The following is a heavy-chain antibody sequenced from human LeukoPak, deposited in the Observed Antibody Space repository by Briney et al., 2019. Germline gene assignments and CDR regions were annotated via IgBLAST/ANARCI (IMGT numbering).Heavy chain of an antibody. CDR3: ARGPAARGHDY. CDR2: IYYSGST. D-gene: IGHD6-6*01. J-gene: IGHJ4*02. Sequence: PSQTLSLTCTVSGGSISSGGFYWSWIRQPPGKGLEWIGYIYYSGSTNYNPSLKSRVTISVDTSKNQFSLKLSSVTAADTAVYYCARGPAARGHDYWGQGTLVTVSS. CDR1: GGSISSGGFY. V-gene: IGHV4-61*08.